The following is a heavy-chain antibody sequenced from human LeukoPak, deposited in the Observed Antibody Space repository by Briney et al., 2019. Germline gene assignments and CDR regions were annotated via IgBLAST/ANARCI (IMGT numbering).Heavy chain of an antibody. J-gene: IGHJ6*03. CDR3: ARAGGSYGHYYYYYMDV. Sequence: ASVKVSCKASGYTFTSYAMNWVRQAPGQGLEWMGIINPSGGSTSYAQKFQGRVTMTRDMSTSTVYMELSSLRSEDTAVYYCARAGGSYGHYYYYYMDVWGKGTTVTVSS. V-gene: IGHV1-46*01. CDR1: GYTFTSYA. D-gene: IGHD1-26*01. CDR2: INPSGGST.